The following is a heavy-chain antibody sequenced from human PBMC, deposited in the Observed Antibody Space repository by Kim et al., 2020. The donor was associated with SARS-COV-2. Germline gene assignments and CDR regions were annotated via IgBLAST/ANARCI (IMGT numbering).Heavy chain of an antibody. CDR2: IYYSGST. V-gene: IGHV4-39*07. CDR3: AVLGGGYGMDV. CDR1: GDSISSSSYY. J-gene: IGHJ6*02. Sequence: SETLSLTCTVSGDSISSSSYYWGRLRQPPGKRLEWIGSIYYSGSTYYTPSLKSRVTISEATSKNQFSMKLSSVAAAATAVYYCAVLGGGYGMDVWGQGTTCTVSS. D-gene: IGHD3-3*02.